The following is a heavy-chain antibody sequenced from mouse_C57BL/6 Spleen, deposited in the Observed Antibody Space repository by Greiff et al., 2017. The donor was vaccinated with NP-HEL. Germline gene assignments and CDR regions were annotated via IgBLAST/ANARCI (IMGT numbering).Heavy chain of an antibody. CDR1: GYTFTSYR. CDR2: IHPNSGST. V-gene: IGHV1-64*01. D-gene: IGHD1-1*01. CDR3: ARSDYYGSSQFAY. J-gene: IGHJ3*01. Sequence: QVQLQQSGAELVKPGASVKLSCKASGYTFTSYRMHWVKQRPGQGLEWIGMIHPNSGSTNYNEKFKSKATLTVDKSSSTAYMQLSSLTSEDSAVYYCARSDYYGSSQFAYWGQGTLVTVSA.